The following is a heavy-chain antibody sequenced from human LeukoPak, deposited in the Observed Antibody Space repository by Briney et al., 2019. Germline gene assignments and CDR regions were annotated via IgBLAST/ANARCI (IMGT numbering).Heavy chain of an antibody. CDR2: MSGRGVST. Sequence: GGSLRLSCAASGFNFTNHAMSWVRQAPGKGLEWVSGMSGRGVSTYYADSVKGRFTISSDNSKNTLYLQMNSLRAEDTAIYYCAKDCNGGNCYIDYWGQGTLVTVAS. CDR3: AKDCNGGNCYIDY. D-gene: IGHD2-15*01. V-gene: IGHV3-23*01. J-gene: IGHJ4*02. CDR1: GFNFTNHA.